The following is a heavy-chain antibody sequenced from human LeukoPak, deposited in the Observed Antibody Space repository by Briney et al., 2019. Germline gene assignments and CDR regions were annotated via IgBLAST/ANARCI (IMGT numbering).Heavy chain of an antibody. CDR1: GYTFTAYY. J-gene: IGHJ4*02. D-gene: IGHD6-19*01. Sequence: GASVKVSCKASGYTFTAYYMHWVRQAPGQGLEWMGWINPNSGGTNYAQKFQGRVTMTRDTSISTAYMELSRLTSDDTAVYYCAKNVPYSSGWYSDYWGQGTLVTVSS. CDR3: AKNVPYSSGWYSDY. V-gene: IGHV1-2*02. CDR2: INPNSGGT.